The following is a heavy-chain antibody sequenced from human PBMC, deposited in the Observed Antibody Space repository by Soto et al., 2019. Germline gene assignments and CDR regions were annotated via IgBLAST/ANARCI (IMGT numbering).Heavy chain of an antibody. D-gene: IGHD2-2*01. J-gene: IGHJ3*02. Sequence: GASLKISCTCSGYSFTNYWIGWVRHMPGKGLEWMGIIYPGDSDTRYSPPFQGQVTISADKSISTAYLQWSSLKASDTAMYYCARHFCISTSCYGAFDIWGQGTTVNGSS. CDR1: GYSFTNYW. V-gene: IGHV5-51*01. CDR2: IYPGDSDT. CDR3: ARHFCISTSCYGAFDI.